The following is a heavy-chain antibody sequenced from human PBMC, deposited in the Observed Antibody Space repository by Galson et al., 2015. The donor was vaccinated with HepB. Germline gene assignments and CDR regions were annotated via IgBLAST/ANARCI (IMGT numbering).Heavy chain of an antibody. CDR3: ARPNRDHEGSYCFDY. Sequence: SVKVSCKASGVTFSNFAISWVRQAPGQGLEWMGSIIPMFGVLHLARKFQGRVTMTADASTNTAYMELSSLRSEDTAVYFYARPNRDHEGSYCFDYWGQGTPVTVSS. D-gene: IGHD2/OR15-2a*01. V-gene: IGHV1-69*13. J-gene: IGHJ4*02. CDR1: GVTFSNFA. CDR2: IIPMFGVL.